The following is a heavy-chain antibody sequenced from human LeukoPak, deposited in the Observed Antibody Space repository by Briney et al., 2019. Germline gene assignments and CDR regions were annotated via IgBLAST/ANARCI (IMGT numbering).Heavy chain of an antibody. Sequence: GGSLRLSCAASGFTSDDYAMHWVRQAPGKGLEWVSGISWNSGSIGYADSVKGRFTISRDNAKNSLYLQMNSLRAEDTALYYCAKDSGYYDSSSNDAFDIWGQGTMVTVSS. D-gene: IGHD3-22*01. CDR3: AKDSGYYDSSSNDAFDI. V-gene: IGHV3-9*02. CDR2: ISWNSGSI. CDR1: GFTSDDYA. J-gene: IGHJ3*02.